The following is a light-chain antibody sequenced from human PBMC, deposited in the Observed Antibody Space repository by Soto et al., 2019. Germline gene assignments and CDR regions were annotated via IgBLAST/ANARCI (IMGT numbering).Light chain of an antibody. CDR1: SSNIGNNN. J-gene: IGLJ1*01. CDR2: NND. V-gene: IGLV1-44*01. CDR3: AAWDDSLNGQI. Sequence: QSVLTQPPSVSGTPGQRVTISCSGGSSNIGNNNVNWYQQLPGTTPKLLIYNNDKGPSGVPDRFSGSKSGTSASLAISDLQSEDEADYYCAAWDDSLNGQIFGPGTKVTVL.